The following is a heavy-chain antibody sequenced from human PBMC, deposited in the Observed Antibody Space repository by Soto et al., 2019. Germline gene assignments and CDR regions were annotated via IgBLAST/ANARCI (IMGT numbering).Heavy chain of an antibody. CDR1: GYTFTTFD. J-gene: IGHJ4*02. CDR2: MGPNSGNT. V-gene: IGHV1-8*01. D-gene: IGHD3-16*01. Sequence: QVQLVQSGDEVEKPGASVKVSCRPSGYTFTTFDINWVRQAPGQGLEWMGWMGPNSGNTGYAQKFQGRVVMTRDTAISTAYMELRGLTSEDTAVYYCASGITQGYDYWGQGTLVTVSS. CDR3: ASGITQGYDY.